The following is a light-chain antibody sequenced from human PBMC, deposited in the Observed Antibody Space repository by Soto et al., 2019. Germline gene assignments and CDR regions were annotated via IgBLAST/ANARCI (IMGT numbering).Light chain of an antibody. Sequence: QSALTQPASVSGSPGQSITISCTGTSPNVGVYKLVSWYQQHPGKAPKLIIYEGSKRPSGVSNRFSGSKSGNAASLTISGLQADDEAIYYCYSYAGRNVWVFGGGTKVTVL. CDR1: SPNVGVYKL. V-gene: IGLV2-23*01. CDR3: YSYAGRNVWV. J-gene: IGLJ3*02. CDR2: EGS.